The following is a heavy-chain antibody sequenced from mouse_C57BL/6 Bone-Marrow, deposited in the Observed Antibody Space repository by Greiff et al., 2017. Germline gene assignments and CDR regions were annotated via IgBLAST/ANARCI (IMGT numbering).Heavy chain of an antibody. Sequence: QVQLQQPGAELVRPGSSVKLSCKASGYTFTSYWMHWVKQRPIQGLEWIGNIDPSDSETHYNQKFKDKATLTVDKSSSTAYMQLSSLTSEDSAVYYCARSLYGYDSVAYYFDYWGQGTTLTVSS. V-gene: IGHV1-52*01. CDR1: GYTFTSYW. CDR2: IDPSDSET. CDR3: ARSLYGYDSVAYYFDY. J-gene: IGHJ2*01. D-gene: IGHD2-2*01.